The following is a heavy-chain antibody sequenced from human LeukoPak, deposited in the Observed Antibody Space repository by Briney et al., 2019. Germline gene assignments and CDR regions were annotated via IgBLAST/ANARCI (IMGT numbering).Heavy chain of an antibody. CDR2: ISSSSSYI. CDR3: ARAVDDYSNYYMDV. V-gene: IGHV3-11*06. CDR1: GFTFSDYY. D-gene: IGHD4-11*01. J-gene: IGHJ6*03. Sequence: GGSLRLSCAASGFTFSDYYMSWIRQAPGKGLEWVSSISSSSSYIYYADSVKGRFTISRDNAKNSLYLQMNGLRAEDTAVYYCARAVDDYSNYYMDVWGKGTTVTVSS.